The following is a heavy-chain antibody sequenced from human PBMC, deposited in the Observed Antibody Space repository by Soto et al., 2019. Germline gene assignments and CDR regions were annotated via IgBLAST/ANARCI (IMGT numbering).Heavy chain of an antibody. J-gene: IGHJ5*02. CDR2: TYYRSKWYN. V-gene: IGHV6-1*01. CDR1: GDSVSSDNAA. CDR3: ARGGPYGSGNYWGWFDP. Sequence: SPTLSLTCAISGDSVSSDNAAWNWIRQSPSRGLEWLGRTYYRSKWYNDSAVSVKSRITIDPDTSKNQFSLHLSSVTPDDTAVYYCARGGPYGSGNYWGWFDPWGQGTLVTVSS. D-gene: IGHD3-10*01.